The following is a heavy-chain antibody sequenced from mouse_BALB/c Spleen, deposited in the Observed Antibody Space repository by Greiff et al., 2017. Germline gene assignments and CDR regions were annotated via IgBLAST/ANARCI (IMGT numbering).Heavy chain of an antibody. CDR3: ARMYYGSSWFAY. V-gene: IGHV1-77*01. CDR2: IYPGSGNT. J-gene: IGHJ3*01. Sequence: QVQLQQPGAELARPGASVKLSCKASGYTFTDYYINWVKQRTGQGLEWIGEIYPGSGNTYYNEKFKGKATLTADKSSSTAYMQLSSLTSEDSAVYFCARMYYGSSWFAYWGQGTLVTVSA. CDR1: GYTFTDYY. D-gene: IGHD1-1*01.